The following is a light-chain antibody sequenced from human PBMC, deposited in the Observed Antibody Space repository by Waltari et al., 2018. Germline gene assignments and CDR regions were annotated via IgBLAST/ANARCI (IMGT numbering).Light chain of an antibody. V-gene: IGLV3-25*03. Sequence: SFELTQPPSVSVSPGQTARITCPGDALANQYFYWYQQKPGQGPVLVIYKDSARPSGIPERFSGSSSGTTVTLTISGVQAEDEADYYCQSADRSGTNWVFGGGTKMTVL. CDR1: ALANQY. CDR2: KDS. CDR3: QSADRSGTNWV. J-gene: IGLJ3*02.